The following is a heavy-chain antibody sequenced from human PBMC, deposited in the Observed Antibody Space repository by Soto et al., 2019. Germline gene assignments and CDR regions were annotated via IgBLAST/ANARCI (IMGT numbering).Heavy chain of an antibody. CDR1: GFNVMSYW. CDR3: ARDIGFDYVN. D-gene: IGHD3-16*01. Sequence: GESLKISCAVSGFNVMSYWMSWVRQAPGKGLEWVASVKEDGSELYYLHSVRGRFSISRDSAGNALHLTMNYLSAEDTGVYFCARDIGFDYVNWGQGIPVTVS. J-gene: IGHJ4*02. CDR2: VKEDGSEL. V-gene: IGHV3-7*01.